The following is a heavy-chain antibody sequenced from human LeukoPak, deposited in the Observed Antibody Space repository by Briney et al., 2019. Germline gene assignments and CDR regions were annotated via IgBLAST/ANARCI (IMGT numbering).Heavy chain of an antibody. V-gene: IGHV4-59*08. Sequence: KPSETLSLTCTVSGGSISSYYWSWIRQPPGKGLEWVGYIYYSGSTNYNPSLKSRVIISVDTSKNQFSLKLSPVTAADTAVYYCARLHDGYRYGADYWGQGTLVTVSS. CDR3: ARLHDGYRYGADY. CDR1: GGSISSYY. D-gene: IGHD5-18*01. CDR2: IYYSGST. J-gene: IGHJ4*02.